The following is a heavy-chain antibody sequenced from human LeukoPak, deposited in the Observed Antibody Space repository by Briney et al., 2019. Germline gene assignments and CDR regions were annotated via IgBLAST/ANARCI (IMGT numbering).Heavy chain of an antibody. J-gene: IGHJ3*01. CDR1: GFTFSSYS. CDR3: SKGTQYYGSGSPAFDL. Sequence: GWSLRLSCEASGFTFSSYSMDWLRQAPGKGREGVSYISFSSSTIHYADSVKGRFTISRDNAKNSLYLQLNSLRADDTALYLFSKGTQYYGSGSPAFDLWGRGTMVTVSS. D-gene: IGHD3-10*01. V-gene: IGHV3-48*01. CDR2: ISFSSSTI.